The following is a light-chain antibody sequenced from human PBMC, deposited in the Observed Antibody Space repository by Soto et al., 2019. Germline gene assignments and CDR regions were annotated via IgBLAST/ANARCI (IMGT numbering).Light chain of an antibody. CDR3: QQYNNWPWT. Sequence: IVSTPSPAGMTVCPGARATLFCMASQSVGNNLAWYQQKPGLAPRLLIYETSNRATGIPARFSGSGSGTEFTLTISSLQSEDFAVYYCQQYNNWPWTFGQGINVDIK. J-gene: IGKJ1*01. V-gene: IGKV3D-15*01. CDR1: QSVGNN. CDR2: ETS.